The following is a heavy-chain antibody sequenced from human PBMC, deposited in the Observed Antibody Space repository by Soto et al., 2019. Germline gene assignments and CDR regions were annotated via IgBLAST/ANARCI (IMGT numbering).Heavy chain of an antibody. Sequence: GGSLRLSCAAAGFPFRTHAMTWVRQTPAKGLEWISTISGSGAATYYADSVRGRFTISRDNTENTLFLQMNSLRAEDSAMYFCRKGARGAWVNDFFDVWGQGTPVTVSS. V-gene: IGHV3-23*01. J-gene: IGHJ3*01. D-gene: IGHD2-21*02. CDR1: GFPFRTHA. CDR3: RKGARGAWVNDFFDV. CDR2: ISGSGAAT.